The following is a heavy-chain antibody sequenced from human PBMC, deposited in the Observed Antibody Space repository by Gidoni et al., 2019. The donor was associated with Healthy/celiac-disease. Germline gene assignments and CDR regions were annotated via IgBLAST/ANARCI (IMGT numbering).Heavy chain of an antibody. Sequence: EVQLVESGGGLVQPGGSLRLSCAASGFTSSSYAMSWVRQAPGTGLGWVSASSGSGGSTYYADAVKGRFTISRDNAKNTLYLQMNSLRAEDTAVYYCAKDGIAARPQWDYYYYGMDVWGQGTTVTVSS. D-gene: IGHD6-6*01. CDR1: GFTSSSYA. CDR2: SSGSGGST. J-gene: IGHJ6*02. V-gene: IGHV3-23*04. CDR3: AKDGIAARPQWDYYYYGMDV.